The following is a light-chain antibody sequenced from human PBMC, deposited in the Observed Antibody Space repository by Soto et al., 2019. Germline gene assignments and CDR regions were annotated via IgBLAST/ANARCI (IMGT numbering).Light chain of an antibody. CDR1: QSVLYSSNNKNY. V-gene: IGKV4-1*01. Sequence: DIVMTQSQDALALYLGERATINCQSSQSVLYSSNNKNYFAWYQQKPGQPPKLLIYWESTRESGVPDRFSGSGSGPGFTLTTRSLQAEDVAVYSTPQYYSTPITYGTGNKGDI. J-gene: IGKJ3*01. CDR2: WES. CDR3: PQYYSTPIT.